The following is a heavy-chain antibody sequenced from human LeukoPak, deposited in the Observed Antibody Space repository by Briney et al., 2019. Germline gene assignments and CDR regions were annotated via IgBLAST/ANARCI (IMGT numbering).Heavy chain of an antibody. CDR3: AREGGGLGSSYYYYGMDV. V-gene: IGHV3-33*01. J-gene: IGHJ6*04. CDR1: GFTFSSYG. CDR2: IWYDGSNK. Sequence: GGSLRLSCAASGFTFSSYGMHWVRQAPGKGLEWVAVIWYDGSNKYYADSVKGRFTISRDNSKNTLYLQMNSLRAEVTAVYYCAREGGGLGSSYYYYGMDVWGKGTTVTVSS. D-gene: IGHD3-10*01.